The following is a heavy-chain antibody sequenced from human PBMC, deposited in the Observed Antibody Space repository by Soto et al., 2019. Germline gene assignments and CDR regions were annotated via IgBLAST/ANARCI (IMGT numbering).Heavy chain of an antibody. D-gene: IGHD6-6*01. CDR2: MNPNSGNT. CDR1: GYTFTSYD. J-gene: IGHJ6*03. V-gene: IGHV1-8*01. Sequence: ASLKVSCKASGYTFTSYDINWVRQATGQGLEWMGWMNPNSGNTGYAQKFQGRVTMTRNTSISTAYMELSSLRSEDTAVYYCARGRRQLVRYYYYMDVWGKGTTVTVSS. CDR3: ARGRRQLVRYYYYMDV.